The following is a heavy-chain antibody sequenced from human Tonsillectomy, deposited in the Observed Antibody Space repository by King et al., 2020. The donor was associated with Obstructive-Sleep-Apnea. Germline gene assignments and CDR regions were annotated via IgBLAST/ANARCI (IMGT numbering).Heavy chain of an antibody. D-gene: IGHD3-22*01. CDR3: AATDYYDSSGYYPYYFDY. Sequence: QLVQSGAEVKKPGSSGKVSCKASGGTFSSYAISWVRQAPGQVLEWMGGVIPIFGTANYAQKFQGRVTITAEESTGTAYMELSSLGSEDTAVYYCAATDYYDSSGYYPYYFDYWGQGTLVTVSS. J-gene: IGHJ4*02. V-gene: IGHV1-69*01. CDR2: VIPIFGTA. CDR1: GGTFSSYA.